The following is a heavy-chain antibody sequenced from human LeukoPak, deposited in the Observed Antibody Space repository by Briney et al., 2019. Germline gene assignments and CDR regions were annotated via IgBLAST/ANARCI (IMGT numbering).Heavy chain of an antibody. V-gene: IGHV3-21*01. D-gene: IGHD5-18*01. CDR2: ISSSSSYI. Sequence: GGSLRLSCAASGFTFSSYSMNWLRQAPGKGLEWVSSISSSSSYIYYADSVKGRFTISRDNAKNSLYLQMNSLRAEDTAVYYCARWGSYGQNAFDIWGQGTMVTVSS. CDR3: ARWGSYGQNAFDI. J-gene: IGHJ3*02. CDR1: GFTFSSYS.